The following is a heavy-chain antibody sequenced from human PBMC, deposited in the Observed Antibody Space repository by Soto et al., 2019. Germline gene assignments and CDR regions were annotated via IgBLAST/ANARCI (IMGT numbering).Heavy chain of an antibody. V-gene: IGHV4-31*03. CDR3: ARGPSYYDILTGYFSN. D-gene: IGHD3-9*01. CDR1: GDSISSCGYY. J-gene: IGHJ4*02. CDR2: IYYSGST. Sequence: QVQLQESGPGLVKPSQTLSLTCTVSGDSISSCGYYWSRNRQHQGQGLEWIGYIYYSGSTYYNPSLKSRVTISVDTSKNQFSLKLSSVTAADTAVYYCARGPSYYDILTGYFSNWGQGTLVTVSS.